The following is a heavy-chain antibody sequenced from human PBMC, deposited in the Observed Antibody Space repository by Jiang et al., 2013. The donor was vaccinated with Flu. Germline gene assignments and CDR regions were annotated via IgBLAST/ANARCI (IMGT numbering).Heavy chain of an antibody. D-gene: IGHD2-15*01. V-gene: IGHV1-2*02. CDR2: INPNSGGT. CDR1: GYKFSDNH. CDR3: ARDPISGGNHDEWYFDL. J-gene: IGHJ2*01. Sequence: SGAEVKKPGASVKVSCKASGYKFSDNHLHWVRRAPGQGLEWMGWINPNSGGTNYAQIFQGRVTMTRDPSITTVYMELSRLTSDDTAEYYCARDPISGGNHDEWYFDLWGRGTLVTVSS.